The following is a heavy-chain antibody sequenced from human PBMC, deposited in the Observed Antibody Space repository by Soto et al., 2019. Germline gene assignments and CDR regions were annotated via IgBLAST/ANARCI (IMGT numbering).Heavy chain of an antibody. J-gene: IGHJ6*02. V-gene: IGHV3-48*03. CDR3: ATRVDCSSTSCYCYYYYGMHV. CDR2: ISSSGSTI. Sequence: EGSLRLSCAASGFTFSSYEMNWVRQAPGKGLEWVSYISSSGSTIYYAYSVKGRFTISRDNAKNSLYLQMNSLRAEDTAVYYCATRVDCSSTSCYCYYYYGMHVWGQGSTVSISS. D-gene: IGHD2-2*01. CDR1: GFTFSSYE.